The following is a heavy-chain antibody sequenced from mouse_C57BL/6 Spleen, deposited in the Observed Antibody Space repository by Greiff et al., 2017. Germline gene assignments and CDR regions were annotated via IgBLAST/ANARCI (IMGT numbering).Heavy chain of an antibody. J-gene: IGHJ2*01. V-gene: IGHV1-55*01. CDR1: GYTFTSYW. CDR2: IYPGSGST. CDR3: ARVRGTTVGDY. Sequence: VQLQQSGAELVKPGASVKMSCKASGYTFTSYWITWVKQRPGQGLEWIGDIYPGSGSTNYNEKFKGKATLTVDTSSSTAYMQLSSLTSEDSAVYYCARVRGTTVGDYWGQGTTLTVSS. D-gene: IGHD1-1*01.